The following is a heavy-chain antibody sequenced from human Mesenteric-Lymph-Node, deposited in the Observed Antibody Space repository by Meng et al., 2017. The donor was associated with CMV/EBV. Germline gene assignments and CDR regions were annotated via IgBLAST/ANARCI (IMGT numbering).Heavy chain of an antibody. CDR3: ARDKYQLLNFLDF. CDR1: GFTFDDYG. D-gene: IGHD2-2*01. J-gene: IGHJ4*02. Sequence: LTRVASGFTFDDYGMSWVRQAPGKGLEWVSDINWDGGRTGYADSVKGRFTVSRDNAQNSLYLQMNSVRVEDTALYYCARDKYQLLNFLDFWGQGTLVTVSS. V-gene: IGHV3-20*04. CDR2: INWDGGRT.